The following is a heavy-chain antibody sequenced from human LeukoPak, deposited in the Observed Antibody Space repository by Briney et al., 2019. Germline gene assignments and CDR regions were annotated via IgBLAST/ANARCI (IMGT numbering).Heavy chain of an antibody. CDR2: IKEDGSQI. V-gene: IGHV3-7*01. CDR3: AKHKIAWRTFDC. CDR1: GFTFSSYA. Sequence: GGSLRLSCAASGFTFSSYAMSWVRQAPGKGLEWVANIKEDGSQINHVDSVKGRFTISRDNAKNSLYLQMNSLRVEDTAVYYCAKHKIAWRTFDCWGQGTLVTVSS. J-gene: IGHJ4*02. D-gene: IGHD1/OR15-1a*01.